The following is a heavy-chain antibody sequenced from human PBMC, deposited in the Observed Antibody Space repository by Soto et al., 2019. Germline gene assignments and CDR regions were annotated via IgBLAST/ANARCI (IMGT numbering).Heavy chain of an antibody. D-gene: IGHD5-18*01. CDR1: GFTFSSYA. CDR2: ISYDGSNK. V-gene: IGHV3-30-3*01. J-gene: IGHJ6*02. Sequence: PGGSLRLSCAASGFTFSSYAMHWVRQAPGKGLEWVAVISYDGSNKYYADSVKGRFTISRDNSKNTLYLQMNSLRAEDTAVYYCARVEERTAMAHYYYYGMDVWGQGTTVTVSS. CDR3: ARVEERTAMAHYYYYGMDV.